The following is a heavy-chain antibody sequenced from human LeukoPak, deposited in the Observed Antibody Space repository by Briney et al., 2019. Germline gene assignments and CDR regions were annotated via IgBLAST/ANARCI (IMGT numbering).Heavy chain of an antibody. CDR2: IIPIFGTA. Sequence: SVKVSCKASGGTFSSYAISWVRQAPGQGLEWMGGIIPIFGTANYAQKFQGRLTITTDESTSTAYMELSSLRSEDTAVYYCARTASRYFDWLSSDYHYMDVWGKGTTVTVSS. V-gene: IGHV1-69*05. CDR3: ARTASRYFDWLSSDYHYMDV. CDR1: GGTFSSYA. D-gene: IGHD3-9*01. J-gene: IGHJ6*03.